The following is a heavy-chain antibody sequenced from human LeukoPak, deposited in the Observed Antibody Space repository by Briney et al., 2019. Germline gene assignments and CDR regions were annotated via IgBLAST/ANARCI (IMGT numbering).Heavy chain of an antibody. CDR2: ISSSSSTI. V-gene: IGHV3-48*04. J-gene: IGHJ4*02. CDR1: GFTFSSYS. D-gene: IGHD3-22*01. Sequence: GGSLRLSCAASGFTFSSYSMNWGRQAPGKGLEWVSYISSSSSTIYYADSVKGRFTISRDNAKNSLYLQMNSLRAEDTAVYYCARSPPDYDSSGAFDYWGQGTLVTVSS. CDR3: ARSPPDYDSSGAFDY.